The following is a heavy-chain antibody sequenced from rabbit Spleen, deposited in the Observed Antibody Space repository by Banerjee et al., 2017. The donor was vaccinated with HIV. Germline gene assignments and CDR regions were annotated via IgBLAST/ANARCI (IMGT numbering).Heavy chain of an antibody. Sequence: QSLEESGGGLVKPGASLTLTCTASGFSFSSGYDMCWVRQAPGKGLEWIGTIWTGSTAITWYASWAKGRFTISKTSSTTVTLQLSSLTAADTATYFCARDPNYASGLWGPGTLVTVS. CDR1: GFSFSSGYD. J-gene: IGHJ2*01. CDR3: ARDPNYASGL. CDR2: IWTGSTAIT. V-gene: IGHV1S40*01.